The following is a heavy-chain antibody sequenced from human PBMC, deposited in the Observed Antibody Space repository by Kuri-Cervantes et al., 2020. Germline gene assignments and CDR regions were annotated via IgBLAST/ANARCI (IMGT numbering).Heavy chain of an antibody. CDR1: GFAFNNYW. CDR3: ASRSGSLPTMKYGMDV. J-gene: IGHJ6*02. V-gene: IGHV3-7*03. D-gene: IGHD6-25*01. CDR2: VDPDGSEK. Sequence: GESLKISCAASGFAFNNYWMTWVRQAPGKGLEWVANVDPDGSEKYYVDSVKGRFTISRDNAKNSVYLQMNSLRAEDTAVYYCASRSGSLPTMKYGMDVWGQGTTVTVSS.